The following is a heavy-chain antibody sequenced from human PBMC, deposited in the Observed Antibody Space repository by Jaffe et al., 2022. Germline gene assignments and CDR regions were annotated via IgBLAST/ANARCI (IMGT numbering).Heavy chain of an antibody. CDR1: GGSISSGSYY. V-gene: IGHV4-61*02. J-gene: IGHJ4*02. D-gene: IGHD2-21*02. CDR3: ARDSPLAYCGGDCYSGYFDY. CDR2: IYTSGST. Sequence: QVQLQESGPGLVKPSQTLSLTCTVSGGSISSGSYYWSWIRQPAGKGLEWIGRIYTSGSTNYNPSLKSRVTISVDTSKNQFSLKLSSVTAADTAVYYCARDSPLAYCGGDCYSGYFDYWGQGTLVTVSS.